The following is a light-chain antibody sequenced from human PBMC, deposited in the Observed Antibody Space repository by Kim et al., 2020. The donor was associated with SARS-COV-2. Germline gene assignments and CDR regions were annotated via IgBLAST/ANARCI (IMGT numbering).Light chain of an antibody. Sequence: LSSGEKATLSCRASQAISSNSLAGYQQKPGQAPRLLIYGASSRAITIPDRFSGSGSGADFTLTISTLEPEDFAVYYCQQYANSPYTFGLGTKLEI. J-gene: IGKJ2*01. CDR3: QQYANSPYT. V-gene: IGKV3-20*01. CDR2: GAS. CDR1: QAISSNS.